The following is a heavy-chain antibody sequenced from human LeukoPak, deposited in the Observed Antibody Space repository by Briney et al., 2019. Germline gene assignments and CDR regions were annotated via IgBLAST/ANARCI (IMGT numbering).Heavy chain of an antibody. Sequence: GASVKVSCKASGYTFSSYGISWARQAPGQGLEWMGWITPYNGNTNYAHKLQGRVTMTTDTSTSTAYMELRSLRSDDTAVYYCARAVPPSLEWFYYWGRGTLVTVSS. D-gene: IGHD3-3*01. CDR2: ITPYNGNT. CDR3: ARAVPPSLEWFYY. J-gene: IGHJ4*02. V-gene: IGHV1-18*01. CDR1: GYTFSSYG.